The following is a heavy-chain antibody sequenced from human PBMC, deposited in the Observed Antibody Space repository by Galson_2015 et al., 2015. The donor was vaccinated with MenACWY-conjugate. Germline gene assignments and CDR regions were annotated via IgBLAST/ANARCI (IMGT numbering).Heavy chain of an antibody. J-gene: IGHJ4*02. CDR1: GFTFSSYW. CDR2: IKQDGSEK. V-gene: IGHV3-7*03. Sequence: SLRLSCAASGFTFSSYWMNWIRQAPGKGLEWVANIKQDGSEKHYMDSVKGRFTISRDNAKNSLFLQMNSLRADDTAVYYCATDRSFDYWGQGTLVTVSS. CDR3: ATDRSFDY. D-gene: IGHD3-16*02.